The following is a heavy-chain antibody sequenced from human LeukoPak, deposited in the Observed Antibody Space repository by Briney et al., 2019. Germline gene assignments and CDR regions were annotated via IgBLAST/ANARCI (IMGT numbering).Heavy chain of an antibody. CDR2: INPSGGST. Sequence: ASVKVSCKASGYTFTSYYMHWVRQAPGQGLEWMGIINPSGGSTSYAQKFQGRVTMTRDTSTSTVYVELSSLRSEDTAVYYCARDHQDYYYYMDVWGKGTTVTVSS. CDR1: GYTFTSYY. V-gene: IGHV1-46*01. CDR3: ARDHQDYYYYMDV. J-gene: IGHJ6*03.